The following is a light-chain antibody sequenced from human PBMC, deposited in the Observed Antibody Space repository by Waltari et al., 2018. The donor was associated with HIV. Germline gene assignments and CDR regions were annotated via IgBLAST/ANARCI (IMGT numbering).Light chain of an antibody. J-gene: IGKJ4*01. CDR1: QTIKSF. CDR3: QQSHSNPLS. CDR2: AAS. V-gene: IGKV1-39*01. Sequence: DIQLTQSPSSLSASVGDRVTITCRASQTIKSFLNWYQQKPGKAPRLLIYAASSLQSGVPSRFSGSQSGTDYTLSISSLQPEDLGTYYCQQSHSNPLSFGGGTKVEIK.